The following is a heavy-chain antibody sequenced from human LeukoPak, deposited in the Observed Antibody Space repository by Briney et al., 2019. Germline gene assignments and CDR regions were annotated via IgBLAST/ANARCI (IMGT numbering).Heavy chain of an antibody. CDR3: ARDRGRAMGVDY. V-gene: IGHV1-2*02. Sequence: ASVKVSCKASGYTFTGYYMHWVRQAPGQGLEWMGWINPNNGDTNYAQKFQGRVTMTRDTSISTAYMELSRLRSDDTAVYYCARDRGRAMGVDYWGQGTLVTVSS. D-gene: IGHD3-16*01. CDR2: INPNNGDT. CDR1: GYTFTGYY. J-gene: IGHJ4*02.